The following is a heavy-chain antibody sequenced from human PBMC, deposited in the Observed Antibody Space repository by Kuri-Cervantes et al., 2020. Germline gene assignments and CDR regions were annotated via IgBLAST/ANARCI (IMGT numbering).Heavy chain of an antibody. CDR2: ISSSSSYI. CDR3: ASPPTGDYGGCFDV. Sequence: GESLKIYCAASGFTFSSYSMNWVRQAPGKGLEWVSSISSSSSYIYYADSVKGGFTISSDNSKNKLCLQMNSLSAKDTAVYYCASPPTGDYGGCFDVWGQGTTVTVSS. D-gene: IGHD4-23*01. V-gene: IGHV3-21*01. J-gene: IGHJ6*02. CDR1: GFTFSSYS.